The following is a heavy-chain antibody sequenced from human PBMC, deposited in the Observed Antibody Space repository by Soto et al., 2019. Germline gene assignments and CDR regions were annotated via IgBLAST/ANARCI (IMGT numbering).Heavy chain of an antibody. CDR1: GFTFSSYE. CDR3: ARALDTANYYYYYGMDV. V-gene: IGHV3-48*03. J-gene: IGHJ6*02. D-gene: IGHD5-18*01. CDR2: ISSSGSTI. Sequence: PGGSLRLSCAASGFTFSSYEMNWVRQAPGKGLEWVSYISSSGSTIYYADSVKGRFTISRDNAKNSLYLQMNSLRAEDTAVYYCARALDTANYYYYYGMDVWGQGTTVTVS.